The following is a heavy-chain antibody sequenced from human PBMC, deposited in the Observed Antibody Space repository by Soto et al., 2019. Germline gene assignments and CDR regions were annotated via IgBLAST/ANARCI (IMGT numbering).Heavy chain of an antibody. CDR3: VKGEYYYDSSGYYPLDY. D-gene: IGHD3-22*01. J-gene: IGHJ4*02. CDR2: ISTNGGST. CDR1: GFTFNNFG. V-gene: IGHV3-64D*06. Sequence: GGSLRLSCAASGFTFNNFGMLWVRQAPGKGLEYVSSISTNGGSTHYADSVKGRFTISRGNSKNTQYLQMSSLRADDTAVYYCVKGEYYYDSSGYYPLDYWGQGTLVTVSS.